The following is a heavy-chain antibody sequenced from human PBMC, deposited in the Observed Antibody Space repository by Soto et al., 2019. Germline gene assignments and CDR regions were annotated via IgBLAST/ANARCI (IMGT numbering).Heavy chain of an antibody. V-gene: IGHV4-31*03. J-gene: IGHJ3*02. D-gene: IGHD4-17*01. Sequence: LQESGPGLVKPSQTLSLTCTVSGGSTSTGGYYWTWIRQHPVRGLEWIAYIYYSGNTFYNPSLKSRLTISLDTPKNQFSLNLTSVTAADTAVYYCARGAADYGDAFDIWGQGTMVTVSS. CDR2: IYYSGNT. CDR3: ARGAADYGDAFDI. CDR1: GGSTSTGGYY.